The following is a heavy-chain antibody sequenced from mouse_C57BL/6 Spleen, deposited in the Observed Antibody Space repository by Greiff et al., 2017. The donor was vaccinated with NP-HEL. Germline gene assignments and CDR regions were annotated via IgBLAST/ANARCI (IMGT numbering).Heavy chain of an antibody. Sequence: QVQLKQSGAELARPGASVKMSCKASGYTFTSYTMHWVKQRPGQGLEWIGYINPSSGYTKYNQKFKDKATLTADKSSSTAYMQLSSLTSEDSAVYYCARGATVEADNEMDYWGQGTTVTVSS. D-gene: IGHD1-1*01. V-gene: IGHV1-4*01. CDR2: INPSSGYT. J-gene: IGHJ4*01. CDR3: ARGATVEADNEMDY. CDR1: GYTFTSYT.